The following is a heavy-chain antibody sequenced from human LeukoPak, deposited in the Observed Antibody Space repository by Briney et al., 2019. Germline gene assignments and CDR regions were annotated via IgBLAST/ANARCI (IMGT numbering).Heavy chain of an antibody. Sequence: ASVKVSCKASGYTFTGYYMHWVRQAPGQGLEWMGWINPNSGGTNYAQKFQGRVTMTRDTSISTAYMELSRLRSDDTAVYYCARFRYSSGWYLDYWGQGTLVTVPS. CDR2: INPNSGGT. D-gene: IGHD6-19*01. CDR3: ARFRYSSGWYLDY. V-gene: IGHV1-2*02. CDR1: GYTFTGYY. J-gene: IGHJ4*02.